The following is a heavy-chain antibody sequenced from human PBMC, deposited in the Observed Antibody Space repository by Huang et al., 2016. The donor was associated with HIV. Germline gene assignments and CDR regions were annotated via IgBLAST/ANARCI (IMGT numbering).Heavy chain of an antibody. CDR3: ARDPRIQSWLNFFDY. V-gene: IGHV3-74*01. D-gene: IGHD3-22*01. CDR1: GFSISSYW. Sequence: EVQLVESGGGLVQPGGSLRLSCAASGFSISSYWMHWVRQAPGKGMVGGSGFNSEGSRTSYADSVKGRFTISRDNAKNTLYLQMNSLRAEDTAVYYCARDPRIQSWLNFFDYWGQGTLVSVSS. CDR2: FNSEGSRT. J-gene: IGHJ4*02.